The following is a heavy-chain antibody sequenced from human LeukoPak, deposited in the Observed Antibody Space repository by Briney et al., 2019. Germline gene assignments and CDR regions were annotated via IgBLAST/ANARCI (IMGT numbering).Heavy chain of an antibody. CDR2: ISGSGGST. Sequence: GGSLRLSCAASGFTFSSYAMSWVRQAPGKGLEWVSAISGSGGSTCYADSVKGRFTISRDNSKNTLYLQMNSLRPEDTAVYYCASAGAPGRNYAGLDYWGQGTLVTVSS. D-gene: IGHD3-10*01. CDR1: GFTFSSYA. J-gene: IGHJ4*02. V-gene: IGHV3-23*01. CDR3: ASAGAPGRNYAGLDY.